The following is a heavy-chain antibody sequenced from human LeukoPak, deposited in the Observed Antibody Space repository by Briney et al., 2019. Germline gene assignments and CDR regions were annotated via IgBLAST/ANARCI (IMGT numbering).Heavy chain of an antibody. CDR2: INPNSGGT. J-gene: IGHJ3*02. CDR1: GYTFTGYY. V-gene: IGHV1-2*02. Sequence: ASVKVSCKASGYTFTGYYMHWVRQAPGQGLEWMGWINPNSGGTNYAQKFQGRVTMTRDTSISTAYMELSRLRSDDTAVYYCTLITFGGVIVPRDDAFDIWGQGTMVTVSS. CDR3: TLITFGGVIVPRDDAFDI. D-gene: IGHD3-16*02.